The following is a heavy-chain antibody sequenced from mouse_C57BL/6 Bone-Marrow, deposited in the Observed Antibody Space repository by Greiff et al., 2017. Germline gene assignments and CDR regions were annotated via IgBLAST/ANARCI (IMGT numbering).Heavy chain of an antibody. J-gene: IGHJ2*01. CDR3: ARENWDGAFDY. CDR2: SRNKANDYTT. Sequence: EVQLVESGGGLVQSGRSLRLSCATSGFTFSDFYMEWVRQAPGKGLEWIAASRNKANDYTTEYSASVKGLFIVSRDTSQSILYLQMNALRAEDTAIYYGARENWDGAFDYWGQGTTLTVSS. CDR1: GFTFSDFY. D-gene: IGHD4-1*01. V-gene: IGHV7-1*01.